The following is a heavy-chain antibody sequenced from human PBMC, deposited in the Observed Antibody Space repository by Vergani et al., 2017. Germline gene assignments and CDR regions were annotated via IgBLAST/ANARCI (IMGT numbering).Heavy chain of an antibody. CDR2: ISYDGSNK. J-gene: IGHJ4*02. CDR1: GFTFSSYG. D-gene: IGHD4-11*01. CDR3: ARDGDETTVTTLPAGF. Sequence: VQLLESGGGLVQPGRSLRLSCAASGFTFSSYGMHWVRQAPGKGLEWVAVISYDGSNKYYADSVKGRFTISRDNSKNKLYLQMNSLRAEDTAVYYCARDGDETTVTTLPAGFWGQGTLVTVSS. V-gene: IGHV3-30*03.